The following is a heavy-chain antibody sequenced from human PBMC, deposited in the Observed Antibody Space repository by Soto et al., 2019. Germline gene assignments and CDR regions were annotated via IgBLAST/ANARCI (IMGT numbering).Heavy chain of an antibody. CDR2: ISAYNGNT. J-gene: IGHJ6*02. CDR1: GYTFTSYG. Sequence: ASVKVSCKASGYTFTSYGISWVRQAPGQGLEWMGWISAYNGNTNYAQKLQGRVTMTTDTSTSTAYMELRSLRSDDTAVYYCARDEDSVVVPAAGGFVDYGRDVWGQGTTVTVSS. V-gene: IGHV1-18*04. D-gene: IGHD2-2*01. CDR3: ARDEDSVVVPAAGGFVDYGRDV.